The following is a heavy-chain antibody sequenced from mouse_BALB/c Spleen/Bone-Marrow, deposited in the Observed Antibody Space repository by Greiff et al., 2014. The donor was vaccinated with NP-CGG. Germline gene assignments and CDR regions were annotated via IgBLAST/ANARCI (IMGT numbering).Heavy chain of an antibody. Sequence: VKLMESGPELVKPGALVKISCKASGYTFTSYDINWVKQRPGQGLEWIGWIYPGDGSTKYNEKFKGKATLTADKSSSTAYMQLNSLTSENSAVYFCARSGDSSGYGFAYWGQGTLVTVSA. D-gene: IGHD3-2*01. CDR1: GYTFTSYD. CDR2: IYPGDGST. J-gene: IGHJ3*01. CDR3: ARSGDSSGYGFAY. V-gene: IGHV1S56*01.